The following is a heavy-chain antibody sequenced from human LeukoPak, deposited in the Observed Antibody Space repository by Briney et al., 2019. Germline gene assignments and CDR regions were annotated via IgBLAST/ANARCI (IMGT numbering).Heavy chain of an antibody. D-gene: IGHD3-22*01. V-gene: IGHV5-51*01. Sequence: GESLKISCKGSGYSFTSYWIGWVRQMPGKGLEWKGIIYPGDSDTRYSPSFQGQVTISADKSISTAYLQWSSLKASDTAMYYCASSYYYDSSGYLPPFDYWGQGTLVTVSS. J-gene: IGHJ4*02. CDR1: GYSFTSYW. CDR3: ASSYYYDSSGYLPPFDY. CDR2: IYPGDSDT.